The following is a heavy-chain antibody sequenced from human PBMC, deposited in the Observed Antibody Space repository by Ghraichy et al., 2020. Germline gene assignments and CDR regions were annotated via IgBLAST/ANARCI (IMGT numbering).Heavy chain of an antibody. V-gene: IGHV4-31*03. Sequence: SETLSLTCTVSGGSISSGGYYWSWIRQHPGKGLEWIGYIYYSGSTYYNPSLKSRVTISVDTSKNQFSLKLSSVTAADTAVYYCARDNGGYAGDDAFDIWGQGTMVTVSS. CDR3: ARDNGGYAGDDAFDI. J-gene: IGHJ3*02. D-gene: IGHD3-16*01. CDR2: IYYSGST. CDR1: GGSISSGGYY.